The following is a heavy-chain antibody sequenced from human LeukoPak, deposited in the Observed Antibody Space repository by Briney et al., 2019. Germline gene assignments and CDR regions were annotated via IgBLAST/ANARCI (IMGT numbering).Heavy chain of an antibody. D-gene: IGHD6-19*01. CDR3: ARSIAVAGITLLDY. V-gene: IGHV3-21*01. J-gene: IGHJ4*02. CDR1: GFTFSSYS. CDR2: ISSSSSYI. Sequence: GGSLRLSCAASGFTFSSYSMNWVRQAPGKGLEWVSSISSSSSYIYYADSVKGRFTISRDNAKNSLYLQMNSLRAEDTAVYYCARSIAVAGITLLDYWGQGTLVTVSS.